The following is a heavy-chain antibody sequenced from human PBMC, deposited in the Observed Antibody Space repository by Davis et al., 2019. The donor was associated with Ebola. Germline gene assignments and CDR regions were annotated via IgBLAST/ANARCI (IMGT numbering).Heavy chain of an antibody. CDR2: ISGSGGST. V-gene: IGHV3-23*01. Sequence: PGGSLRLSCAASGFTFSSYAMSWVRQAPGKGLEWVSAISGSGGSTYYADSVKGRFTISRDNSKNTLYLQMNSLRAEDTAVYYCAKDFSRWSTQYGMDVWGQGTTVTVSS. D-gene: IGHD3-3*01. J-gene: IGHJ6*02. CDR3: AKDFSRWSTQYGMDV. CDR1: GFTFSSYA.